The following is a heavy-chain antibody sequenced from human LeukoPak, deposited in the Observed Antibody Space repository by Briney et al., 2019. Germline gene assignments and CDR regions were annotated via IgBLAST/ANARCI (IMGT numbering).Heavy chain of an antibody. D-gene: IGHD5-12*01. J-gene: IGHJ5*02. CDR2: INHSGST. CDR3: ARGPLRQDDWFDP. Sequence: SETLSLTCAVYGGSFSGYYWSWIRQPPGKGLEWIGEINHSGSTNYNPSLKSRVTISVDTSKNQFSLKLSSVTAADTAVYYCARGPLRQDDWFDPWGQGTLVTVSS. CDR1: GGSFSGYY. V-gene: IGHV4-34*01.